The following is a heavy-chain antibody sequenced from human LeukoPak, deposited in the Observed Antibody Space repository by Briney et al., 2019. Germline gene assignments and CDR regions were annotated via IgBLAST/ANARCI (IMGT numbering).Heavy chain of an antibody. Sequence: GGSLRLSCAASGFTFSTHDVNWVRQAPGKGLEWVSFINSRSSTIYYADSVKGRFTISRDNAKNSLYLQMNSLRADDTAVYYCARVVTAAWDWFDPWGQGTLVTVSS. CDR2: INSRSSTI. CDR1: GFTFSTHD. CDR3: ARVVTAAWDWFDP. D-gene: IGHD2-2*01. J-gene: IGHJ5*02. V-gene: IGHV3-48*04.